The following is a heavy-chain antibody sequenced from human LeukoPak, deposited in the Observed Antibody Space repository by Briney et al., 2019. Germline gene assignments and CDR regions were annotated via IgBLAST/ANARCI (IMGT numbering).Heavy chain of an antibody. CDR2: IKTDGSET. CDR1: GFTFSNYW. D-gene: IGHD3-3*01. J-gene: IGHJ6*02. V-gene: IGHV3-7*03. Sequence: GGSLRLSCIASGFTFSNYWMSWMRQTPGKGLEWVANIKTDGSETYYADSVKGRFTISRDNAKNSLYLQMNSLGAEDTAVYYCARDFPDYDFWSGSTEYYYGMDVWGQGTTVTVSS. CDR3: ARDFPDYDFWSGSTEYYYGMDV.